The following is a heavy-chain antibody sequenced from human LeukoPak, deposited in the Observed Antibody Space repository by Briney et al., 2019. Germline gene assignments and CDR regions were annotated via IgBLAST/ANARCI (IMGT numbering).Heavy chain of an antibody. Sequence: ASVKVSCKAPGYTFTSYGISWVRQAPGQGLEWMGWISAYNGNTNYAQKLQGRVTMTTDTSTSTAYMELRSMRSDDTAVYYCATWAYSSSDYWGQGTLVTVSS. CDR3: ATWAYSSSDY. D-gene: IGHD6-6*01. CDR2: ISAYNGNT. J-gene: IGHJ4*02. CDR1: GYTFTSYG. V-gene: IGHV1-18*01.